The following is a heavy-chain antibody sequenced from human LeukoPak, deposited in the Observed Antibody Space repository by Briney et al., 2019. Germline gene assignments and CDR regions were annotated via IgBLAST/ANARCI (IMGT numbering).Heavy chain of an antibody. CDR1: GFTLSSYS. CDR2: ISYDGSNN. J-gene: IGHJ6*03. D-gene: IGHD1-14*01. V-gene: IGHV3-30*04. Sequence: AGSLRLSCVASGFTLSSYSMHRVRQALGKGLEWVAVISYDGSNNYHADSVKGRFTISRDNSKNTLYLQMNSLRAEDTAVYYCARAALYTYYYMDVWGKGTTVTVSS. CDR3: ARAALYTYYYMDV.